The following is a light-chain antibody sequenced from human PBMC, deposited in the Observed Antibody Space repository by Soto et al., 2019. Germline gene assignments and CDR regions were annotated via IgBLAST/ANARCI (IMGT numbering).Light chain of an antibody. CDR3: QQYGSSPPWT. V-gene: IGKV3-20*01. Sequence: EIVWTQSPGRVSLAPGEGATLSFRDSQSVSSSYLAWYQQKSGQAPRLLIYGASSRATGIPDRFSGSGSGTDFTLTISRLEPEDLAVYYCQQYGSSPPWTFGQGTKVDIK. J-gene: IGKJ1*01. CDR1: QSVSSSY. CDR2: GAS.